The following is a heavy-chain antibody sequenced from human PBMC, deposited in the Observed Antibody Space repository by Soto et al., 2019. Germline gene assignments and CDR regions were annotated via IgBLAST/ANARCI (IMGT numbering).Heavy chain of an antibody. J-gene: IGHJ6*02. CDR2: FSGSGGNI. CDR3: AKDPPWTVGPLAMDV. D-gene: IGHD2-2*01. V-gene: IGHV3-23*01. Sequence: EVLLLESGGGLVQPGGSLRLSCAASGFTFSAYAMSWVRQVPGKGLEWVSTFSGSGGNIYYGESVKGRFTISRDDPKNTLYLDMNSLRVEDTAVYYCAKDPPWTVGPLAMDVWGQGTTVTVSS. CDR1: GFTFSAYA.